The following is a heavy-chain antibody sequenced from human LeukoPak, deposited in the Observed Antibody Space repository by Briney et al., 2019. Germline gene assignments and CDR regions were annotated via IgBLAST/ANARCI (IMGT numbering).Heavy chain of an antibody. Sequence: SETLSLTCAVYGGSFSGYYWSWIRQPPGKGLEWIGEINHSGSTNYNPSLKSRVTISVDTSKNQFSLKLSSVTAADTAVYYCARGPNPHQLPNRFDPWGQGTLVTVSS. J-gene: IGHJ5*02. CDR1: GGSFSGYY. D-gene: IGHD2-2*01. V-gene: IGHV4-34*01. CDR3: ARGPNPHQLPNRFDP. CDR2: INHSGST.